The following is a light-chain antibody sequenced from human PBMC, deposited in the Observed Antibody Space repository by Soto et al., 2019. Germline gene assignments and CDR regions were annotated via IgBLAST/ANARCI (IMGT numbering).Light chain of an antibody. V-gene: IGLV2-14*01. J-gene: IGLJ1*01. Sequence: QSVLTQPASVSGSPGQSITISCTGTSSDVGGYNYVSWYQQHPGKAPKFMIYDVSNRPSGVSNRFSGSKSVNTASLTISGLQAEDEADYYCSSYTTVSTYVFGTGTKVTVL. CDR1: SSDVGGYNY. CDR3: SSYTTVSTYV. CDR2: DVS.